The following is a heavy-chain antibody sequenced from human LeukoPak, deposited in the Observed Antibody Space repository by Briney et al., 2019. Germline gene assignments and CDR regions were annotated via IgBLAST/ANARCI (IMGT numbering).Heavy chain of an antibody. J-gene: IGHJ4*02. CDR1: GFTFSSYA. D-gene: IGHD3-3*01. CDR2: ISDSGGST. Sequence: GGSPRLSCAASGFTFSSYALSWVRQAPGKGLEWVSAISDSGGSTYYADSVKGRFTISRDNSKNTLYLQMNSLRAEDTAVYYCATYDFWSGYGVGYWGQGTLVTVSS. V-gene: IGHV3-23*01. CDR3: ATYDFWSGYGVGY.